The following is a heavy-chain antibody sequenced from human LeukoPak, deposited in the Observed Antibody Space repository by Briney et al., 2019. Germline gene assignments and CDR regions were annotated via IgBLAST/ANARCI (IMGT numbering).Heavy chain of an antibody. V-gene: IGHV4-59*01. J-gene: IGHJ3*02. CDR3: ARGATTTVTTSGFAFDI. CDR2: IYYSGST. Sequence: SETLSLTCTVSGGSISSYYWSWIRQPPGKGLEWIGYIYYSGSTNYNPSLKSRVTISVDTSKNQFSLKLSSVTVADTAVYYCARGATTTVTTSGFAFDIWGQGTMVTVSS. D-gene: IGHD4-11*01. CDR1: GGSISSYY.